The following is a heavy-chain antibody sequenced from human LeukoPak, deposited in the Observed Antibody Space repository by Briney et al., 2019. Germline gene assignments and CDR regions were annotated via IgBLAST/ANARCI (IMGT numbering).Heavy chain of an antibody. J-gene: IGHJ5*02. Sequence: ASVKVSCKASGYTFTSYDINWVRQATGQGLEWMGWMNPNSGNTGYAQKFQGSVTMTRNTSISTAYMELSSLRSEDTAVYYCARRKITMVRGVIVWFDPWGQGTLVTVSS. D-gene: IGHD3-10*01. CDR2: MNPNSGNT. CDR3: ARRKITMVRGVIVWFDP. CDR1: GYTFTSYD. V-gene: IGHV1-8*01.